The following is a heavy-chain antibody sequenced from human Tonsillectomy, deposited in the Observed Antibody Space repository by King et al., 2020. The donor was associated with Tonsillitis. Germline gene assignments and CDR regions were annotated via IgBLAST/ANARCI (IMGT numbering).Heavy chain of an antibody. V-gene: IGHV3-53*02. CDR2: IYTGGST. Sequence: VQLVETGGGLIQPGGSLRLSCVASGFSVSSNFMSWVRQAPGKGLEWAAVIYTGGSTYYAASVKGRFTISRDNSNNTLYLQMNSLRAEDTAVYYCAGDPGGGYNARGVSYFDYWGQGTLVTVSS. CDR1: GFSVSSNF. CDR3: AGDPGGGYNARGVSYFDY. J-gene: IGHJ4*02. D-gene: IGHD5-24*01.